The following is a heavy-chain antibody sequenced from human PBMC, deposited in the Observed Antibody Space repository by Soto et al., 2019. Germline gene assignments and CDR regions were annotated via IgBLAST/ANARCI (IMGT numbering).Heavy chain of an antibody. CDR1: GGSVSSGSFY. J-gene: IGHJ4*02. CDR3: ARVPLDYSNSHYFDF. CDR2: IYNNRSF. Sequence: SETLSLTCTVSGGSVSSGSFYWSWLRQPPGKGLEWIGFIYNNRSFNYNPSLKSRVTISVDTSKHQFSLKLSSVTAADTAVYYCARVPLDYSNSHYFDFWGQGALVTVSS. V-gene: IGHV4-61*01. D-gene: IGHD6-6*01.